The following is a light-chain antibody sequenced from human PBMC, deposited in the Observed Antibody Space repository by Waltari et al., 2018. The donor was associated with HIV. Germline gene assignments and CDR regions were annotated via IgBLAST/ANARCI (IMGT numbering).Light chain of an antibody. Sequence: QSALTQPASVSGSPGQSITISCTGTSSDVGSYNLVSWYQHHPGKAPKLMIYEVAERPSGVSNRFSGSKSGNTASLTISGLQAEDEADYYCCSYAGGRDVVFGGGTKLTVL. J-gene: IGLJ2*01. CDR3: CSYAGGRDVV. V-gene: IGLV2-23*02. CDR1: SSDVGSYNL. CDR2: EVA.